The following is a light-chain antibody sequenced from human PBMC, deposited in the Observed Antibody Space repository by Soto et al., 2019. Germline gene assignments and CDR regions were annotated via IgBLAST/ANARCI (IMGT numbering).Light chain of an antibody. V-gene: IGLV1-44*01. J-gene: IGLJ2*01. CDR2: ANN. CDR1: RSNIGINA. Sequence: QSVLTQPPSVSWTPGQRVSISCSGSRSNIGINAVDWYHQLPGTAPKVLIYANNQRPSGVPDRFSGSKSGTSASLAINGLQSDDEAHYYCAAWDDSLNGLVFGGGTKVTVL. CDR3: AAWDDSLNGLV.